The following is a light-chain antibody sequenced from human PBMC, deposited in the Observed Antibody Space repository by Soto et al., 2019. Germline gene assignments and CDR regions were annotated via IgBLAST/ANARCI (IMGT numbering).Light chain of an antibody. J-gene: IGKJ4*01. Sequence: EIVLTQSPATLSLSPGERATLSCRASQSVSSQLAWYQQKPGQAPRLLIYDASNRATGIPARFSGSGSGTDFTLTISSLEPEDFAVSYCQQRSNWPLTFGGGTKVEIK. CDR1: QSVSSQ. CDR2: DAS. V-gene: IGKV3-11*01. CDR3: QQRSNWPLT.